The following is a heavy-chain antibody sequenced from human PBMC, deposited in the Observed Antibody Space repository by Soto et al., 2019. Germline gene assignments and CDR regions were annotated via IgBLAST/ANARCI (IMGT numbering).Heavy chain of an antibody. CDR2: ISAYNGNT. V-gene: IGHV1-18*01. Sequence: ASVKVSCKASGYTFTSYGISWVRQAPGQGLEWMGWISAYNGNTNYAQKLQGRVTMTTDTSTSTAYMELRSLRSDDTAVYYCAGAPKDSGAYPTGSAPWGQGPRV. CDR3: AGAPKDSGAYPTGSAP. CDR1: GYTFTSYG. D-gene: IGHD4-17*01. J-gene: IGHJ5*02.